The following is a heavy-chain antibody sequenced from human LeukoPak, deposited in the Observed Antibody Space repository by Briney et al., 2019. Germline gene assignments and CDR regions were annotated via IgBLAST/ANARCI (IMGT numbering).Heavy chain of an antibody. J-gene: IGHJ4*02. V-gene: IGHV3-23*01. CDR2: ISGSGGST. D-gene: IGHD1-26*01. CDR3: ARDRGKISGYIDY. Sequence: GGSLRLSCEASGFTFINYVMSWVRQAPGKGLEWVSGISGSGGSTYYADSVKGRFTISRDNSKNTVYLQMNSLRPEDTAVYYCARDRGKISGYIDYWGQGTLVTVSS. CDR1: GFTFINYV.